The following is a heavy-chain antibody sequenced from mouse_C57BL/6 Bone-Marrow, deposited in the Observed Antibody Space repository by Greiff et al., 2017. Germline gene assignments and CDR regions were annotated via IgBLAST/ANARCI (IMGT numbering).Heavy chain of an antibody. CDR1: GYTFTNYW. J-gene: IGHJ3*01. CDR2: IYPGGGYT. Sequence: QVQLQQSGAELVRPGTSVKMSCKASGYTFTNYWIGWAKQRPGHGLAWIGDIYPGGGYTNYNEKFKGKATLTADKSSSTAYMQFSSLTSEDSAIYYCATGSSPAWFAYWGQGTLVTVSA. D-gene: IGHD1-1*01. CDR3: ATGSSPAWFAY. V-gene: IGHV1-63*01.